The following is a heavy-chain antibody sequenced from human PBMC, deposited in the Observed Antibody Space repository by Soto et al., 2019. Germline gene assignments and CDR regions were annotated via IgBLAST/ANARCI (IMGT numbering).Heavy chain of an antibody. CDR2: ISGSGGNT. Sequence: EVQLLESGGGLVQPGGSLRLSCAASGFTFSTYAMSWVRQAPGKGLEWVSGISGSGGNTYYADPVKGRFTISRDNSKNALYEQMSSLRVEDTAVCYCGQVLRQDDDSDGVDVWGQGTTVTVSS. V-gene: IGHV3-23*01. CDR3: GQVLRQDDDSDGVDV. CDR1: GFTFSTYA. J-gene: IGHJ6*02. D-gene: IGHD1-1*01.